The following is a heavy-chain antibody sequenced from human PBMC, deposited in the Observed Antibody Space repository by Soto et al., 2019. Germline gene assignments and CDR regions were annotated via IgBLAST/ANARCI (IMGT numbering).Heavy chain of an antibody. V-gene: IGHV3-33*01. CDR1: GFTFSSYG. CDR3: AREMVRGVTGY. J-gene: IGHJ4*02. D-gene: IGHD3-10*01. CDR2: IWYDGSNK. Sequence: QVQLVESGGGVVQPGRSLRLSCAASGFTFSSYGMHWVRQAPGKGLEWVAVIWYDGSNKYYADSVKGRFTISRDNSKNTLYLQMNSLGAEDTAVYYCAREMVRGVTGYWGQGTLVTVSS.